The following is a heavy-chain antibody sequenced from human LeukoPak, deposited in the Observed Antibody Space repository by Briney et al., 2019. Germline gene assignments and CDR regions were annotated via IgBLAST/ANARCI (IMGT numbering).Heavy chain of an antibody. V-gene: IGHV3-23*01. CDR2: ISGSGGST. J-gene: IGHJ4*02. Sequence: GSLRLSCAASGFTFSSYAMSWVRQAPGKGLEWVSAISGSGGSTYYADSVKGQFTISRDNSKNTLYLQMNSLRAEDTAVYYCAKRGGRMGDSSGYYRYYYFDYWGQGTLVTVSS. D-gene: IGHD3-22*01. CDR3: AKRGGRMGDSSGYYRYYYFDY. CDR1: GFTFSSYA.